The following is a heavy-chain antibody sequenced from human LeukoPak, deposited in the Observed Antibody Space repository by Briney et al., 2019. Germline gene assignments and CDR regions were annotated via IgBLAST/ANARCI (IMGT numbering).Heavy chain of an antibody. CDR1: GGSITSSYW. CDR3: ARVAAGKYFDY. J-gene: IGHJ4*02. D-gene: IGHD1-26*01. V-gene: IGHV4-4*02. CDR2: IYHGGST. Sequence: SETLSLTCAVSGGSITSSYWWSWVRQPPGQGLEWIGEIYHGGSTNYNPSLKSRVIISVDKSKNQFSLKLSSVTAADTAVYYCARVAAGKYFDYWGQGTLVTVSS.